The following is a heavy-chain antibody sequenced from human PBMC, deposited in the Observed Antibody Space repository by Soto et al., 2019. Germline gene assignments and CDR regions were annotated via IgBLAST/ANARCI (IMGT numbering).Heavy chain of an antibody. CDR3: ARGCITIFGVVISDYYYGMDV. J-gene: IGHJ6*02. D-gene: IGHD3-3*01. Sequence: SVKVSCKASGYTFTSYGISWVRQAPGQGLEWMGWISAYNGNTNYAQKLQGRVTMTTDTSTSTAYMELRSLRSDDTAVYYCARGCITIFGVVISDYYYGMDVWGQGATVTVSS. CDR2: ISAYNGNT. CDR1: GYTFTSYG. V-gene: IGHV1-18*04.